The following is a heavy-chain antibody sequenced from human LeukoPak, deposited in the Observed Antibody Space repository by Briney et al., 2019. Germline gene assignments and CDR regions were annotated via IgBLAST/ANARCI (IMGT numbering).Heavy chain of an antibody. V-gene: IGHV3-23*01. CDR1: GFTFSDYY. J-gene: IGHJ4*02. CDR3: AKGGTTMIETVTPQYYFDY. Sequence: GGSLRLSCAASGFTFSDYYMSWVRQAPGKGLEWVSAISGSGGSTYYADSVKGRFTISRDNSKNTLYLQMNSLRAEDTAVYYCAKGGTTMIETVTPQYYFDYWGQGTLVTVSS. CDR2: ISGSGGST. D-gene: IGHD3-22*01.